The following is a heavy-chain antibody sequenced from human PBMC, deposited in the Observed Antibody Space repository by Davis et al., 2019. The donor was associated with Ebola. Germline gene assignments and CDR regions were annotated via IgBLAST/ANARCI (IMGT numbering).Heavy chain of an antibody. Sequence: GESLKISCKGSGYSFTSYWIGWVRQMPEKGLEWMGIIYPGDSDIRYRPSFEGQVTISVDRSSSTAYLQWSSLKASDSAMYYCARQEALYGSIDNWGQGTLVTVSS. CDR2: IYPGDSDI. CDR3: ARQEALYGSIDN. D-gene: IGHD2/OR15-2a*01. CDR1: GYSFTSYW. V-gene: IGHV5-51*01. J-gene: IGHJ4*02.